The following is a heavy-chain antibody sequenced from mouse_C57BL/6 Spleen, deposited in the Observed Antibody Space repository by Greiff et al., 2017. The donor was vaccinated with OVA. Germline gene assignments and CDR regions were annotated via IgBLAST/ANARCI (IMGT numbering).Heavy chain of an antibody. CDR1: GFSLTSYG. J-gene: IGHJ1*03. CDR3: ANSNRGGNWYFDV. D-gene: IGHD2-5*01. CDR2: IWRGGST. V-gene: IGHV2-5*01. Sequence: QVQLQQSGPGLVQPSQSLSITCTVSGFSLTSYGVHWVRQSPGKGLEWLGVIWRGGSTDYNAAFMSRLSITKDNSKSQVFFKMNSLQADDTAIYYCANSNRGGNWYFDVWGTGTTVTVSS.